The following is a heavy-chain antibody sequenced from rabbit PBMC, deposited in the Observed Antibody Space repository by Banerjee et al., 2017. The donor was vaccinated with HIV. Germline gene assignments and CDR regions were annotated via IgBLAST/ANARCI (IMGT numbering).Heavy chain of an antibody. Sequence: QEQLKESGGGLVQPGGSLTLSCKASGFDFSAYYMSWVRQAPGKGLEWIGCINVGSGSAYYATWAKGRFTISKTSSTTVTLQMTSLTAADTATYFCARDPVLAGTLWGPGTLVTVS. CDR1: GFDFSAYYM. V-gene: IGHV1S45*01. D-gene: IGHD4-1*01. J-gene: IGHJ4*01. CDR2: INVGSGSA. CDR3: ARDPVLAGTL.